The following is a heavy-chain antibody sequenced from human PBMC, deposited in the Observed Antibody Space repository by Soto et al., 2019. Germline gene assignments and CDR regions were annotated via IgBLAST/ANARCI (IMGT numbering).Heavy chain of an antibody. V-gene: IGHV3-23*01. Sequence: VQVLESGGGLVQPGGSLRLSCSVSGFAFGGFTMTWVRQAPGKGLEWVSSISGSAARTYYADSVQGRFTISRDNSKSPCYLQRNGRRAKDPAEYYCPRGGVGTTGSCDFWGQGTLVAVSS. CDR3: PRGGVGTTGSCDF. D-gene: IGHD6-13*01. J-gene: IGHJ4*02. CDR1: GFAFGGFT. CDR2: ISGSAART.